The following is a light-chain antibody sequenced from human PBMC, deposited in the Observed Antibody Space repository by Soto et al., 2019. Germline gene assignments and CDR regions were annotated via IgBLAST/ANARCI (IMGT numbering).Light chain of an antibody. V-gene: IGKV1-9*01. J-gene: IGKJ5*01. CDR2: AAS. CDR1: QVISTS. Sequence: IELSRVGSVLCPRRGANLNITCRASQVISTSLAWYQVKPGKAHKLLIYAASTLDSGVPSRLSATVSGTEFSLTITRLQPEDFATYYCQQLFDSPITFGQGTQVEIK. CDR3: QQLFDSPIT.